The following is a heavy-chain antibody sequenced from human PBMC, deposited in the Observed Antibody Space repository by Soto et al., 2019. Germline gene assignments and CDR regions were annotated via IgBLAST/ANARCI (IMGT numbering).Heavy chain of an antibody. V-gene: IGHV3-30*18. D-gene: IGHD2-15*01. J-gene: IGHJ4*02. CDR3: AKLVIGYCSGNTCDDY. CDR2: ISYDSSNK. CDR1: GFTFSYG. Sequence: PXXSLRLSCAASGFTFSYGIHWLRHAPGKGLEWVAYISYDSSNKFYGDSVKGRFTISRDNSKNTQFLQMNSLRAEDTAVYYCAKLVIGYCSGNTCDDYWGQGTLVTVSS.